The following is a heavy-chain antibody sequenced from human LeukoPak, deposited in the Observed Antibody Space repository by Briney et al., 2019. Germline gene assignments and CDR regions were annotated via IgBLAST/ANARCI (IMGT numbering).Heavy chain of an antibody. D-gene: IGHD3-16*02. CDR1: GFTFSSYW. V-gene: IGHV3-7*01. J-gene: IGHJ6*03. Sequence: SGGSLRLSCAASGFTFSSYWMSWVRQAPGKGLEWVANIKQDGSEKYYVDSVKGRFTISRDNAKNSLYLQMNSLRAEGTAVYYCARDYRRELAGYYYYMDVWGKGTTVTVSS. CDR2: IKQDGSEK. CDR3: ARDYRRELAGYYYYMDV.